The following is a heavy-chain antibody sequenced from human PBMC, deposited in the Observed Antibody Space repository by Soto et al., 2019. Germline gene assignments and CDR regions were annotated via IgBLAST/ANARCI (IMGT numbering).Heavy chain of an antibody. CDR2: INHSGST. D-gene: IGHD4-17*01. CDR3: ARIDGDYYYYYGMDV. CDR1: GGSFSGYY. V-gene: IGHV4-34*01. J-gene: IGHJ6*02. Sequence: PSETLSLTCAVYGGSFSGYYWSWIRQPPGKGLEWIGEINHSGSTNYNPSLKSRVTISVDTSKNQFSLKLSSVTAADTAVYYCARIDGDYYYYYGMDVRGQGTTVTVSS.